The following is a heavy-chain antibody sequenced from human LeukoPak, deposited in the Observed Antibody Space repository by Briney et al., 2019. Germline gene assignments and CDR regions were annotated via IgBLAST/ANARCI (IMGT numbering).Heavy chain of an antibody. CDR2: IYYSGST. D-gene: IGHD6-6*01. V-gene: IGHV4-39*01. Sequence: PSETLSLTRTVSGGSISSNDYYWDWIRQPPGMGLEYIGSIYYSGSTYYNPSLKSRVTISVDTSKNQFSLKLSSVTAADTAVYYCARHRGSSSLFDYWGQGTLVTVSS. CDR3: ARHRGSSSLFDY. J-gene: IGHJ4*02. CDR1: GGSISSNDYY.